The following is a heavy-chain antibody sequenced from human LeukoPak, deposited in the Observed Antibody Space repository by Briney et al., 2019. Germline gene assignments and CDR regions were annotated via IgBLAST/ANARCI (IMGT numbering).Heavy chain of an antibody. J-gene: IGHJ4*02. CDR1: GSNFTSYW. CDR2: IYPGDSDT. CDR3: ARLRLERIRHLDY. V-gene: IGHV5-51*01. Sequence: GXSLQISCKGSGSNFTSYWIGWVRQLPGKGLEWMGIIYPGDSDTRYSPSFQGQVTISADKSISTAYLQWSSLKASDTAMYYCARLRLERIRHLDYWGQGTLVTVSS. D-gene: IGHD2-15*01.